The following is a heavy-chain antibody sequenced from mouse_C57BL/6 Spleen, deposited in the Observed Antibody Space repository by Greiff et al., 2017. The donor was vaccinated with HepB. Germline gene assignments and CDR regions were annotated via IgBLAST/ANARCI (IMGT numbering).Heavy chain of an antibody. CDR1: GYTFTSYW. CDR3: ARSDRHYYGSSYDDYFDY. Sequence: QVQLQQPGAELVRPGSSVKLSCKASGYTFTSYWMHWVKQRPIQGLEWIGNIDPSDSETHYNQKFKDKATLTVDKSSSTAYMQLSSLTSEDSAVYYCARSDRHYYGSSYDDYFDYWGQGTTLTVSS. D-gene: IGHD1-1*01. V-gene: IGHV1-52*01. J-gene: IGHJ2*01. CDR2: IDPSDSET.